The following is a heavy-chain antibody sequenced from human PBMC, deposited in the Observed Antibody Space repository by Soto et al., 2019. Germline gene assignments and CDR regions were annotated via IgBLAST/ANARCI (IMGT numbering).Heavy chain of an antibody. J-gene: IGHJ4*02. CDR1: GGTFSSYP. Sequence: SVKVAWKAFGGTFSSYPSGWVRQTPAQGLEWMGGIIPIFGTANYAQKFQGRVTITADESTSTAYMELSSLRSEDTAVYYCAVAYCSYTSCYTLLASDYWGQGTLVTVPQ. CDR2: IIPIFGTA. CDR3: AVAYCSYTSCYTLLASDY. V-gene: IGHV1-69*13. D-gene: IGHD2-2*02.